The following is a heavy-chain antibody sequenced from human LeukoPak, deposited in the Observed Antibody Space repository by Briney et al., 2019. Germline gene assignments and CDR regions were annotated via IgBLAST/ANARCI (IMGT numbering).Heavy chain of an antibody. Sequence: GVSLTLSCAASGFTFSSYWMSWLRQAPGKGLEGVANIKQGGSEKYYVDSVKGRFTISRDNAKNSLYLQMNSLRAEDTAVYYCARGKDYGDYDRYPLPDYWGQGTLVTVSS. CDR3: ARGKDYGDYDRYPLPDY. CDR2: IKQGGSEK. CDR1: GFTFSSYW. J-gene: IGHJ4*02. V-gene: IGHV3-7*01. D-gene: IGHD4-17*01.